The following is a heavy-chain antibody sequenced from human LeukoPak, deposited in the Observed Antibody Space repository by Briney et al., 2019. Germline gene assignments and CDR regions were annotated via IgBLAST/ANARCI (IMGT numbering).Heavy chain of an antibody. V-gene: IGHV1-8*01. CDR3: ARVEDGYSTNDAFDI. D-gene: IGHD5-24*01. CDR2: MNPNSGNT. CDR1: GYTFTSYD. J-gene: IGHJ3*02. Sequence: ASVKVSCKASGYTFTSYDINWVRQATGQGLEWMGWMNPNSGNTGYAQKFQGRVTMTRNTSISTAHMELSSLRSEDTAVYYCARVEDGYSTNDAFDIWGQGTMVTVSS.